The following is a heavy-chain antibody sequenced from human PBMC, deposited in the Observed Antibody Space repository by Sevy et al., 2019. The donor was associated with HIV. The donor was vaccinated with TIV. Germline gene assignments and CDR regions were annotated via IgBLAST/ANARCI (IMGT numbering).Heavy chain of an antibody. CDR2: ISYDGSNK. CDR1: GFTFSNYG. Sequence: GGSLRLSCAASGFTFSNYGMHWVRQAPGKGLEWVAIISYDGSNKYYADSVKGRFTISTDNSKNTLYLQMNSLRTEETAVYYCAKDATTVTIGWYFDLWGRGTLVTVSS. CDR3: AKDATTVTIGWYFDL. J-gene: IGHJ2*01. D-gene: IGHD4-4*01. V-gene: IGHV3-30*18.